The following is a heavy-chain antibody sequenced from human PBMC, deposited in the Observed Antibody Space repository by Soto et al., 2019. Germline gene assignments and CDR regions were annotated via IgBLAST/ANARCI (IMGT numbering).Heavy chain of an antibody. D-gene: IGHD3-22*01. Sequence: EVQLVESGGGLVKPGGSVRLSCAASGFTFSNAWMSWVRQAPGKGLEWVGRIKSKSAGGTTEYDAPVKDRFTISRDDSKNTLYLQMNSLKIEDTAVYYCARGHRSSGKIFDSWCQGTLVTVSS. CDR2: IKSKSAGGTT. V-gene: IGHV3-15*01. CDR3: ARGHRSSGKIFDS. CDR1: GFTFSNAW. J-gene: IGHJ4*02.